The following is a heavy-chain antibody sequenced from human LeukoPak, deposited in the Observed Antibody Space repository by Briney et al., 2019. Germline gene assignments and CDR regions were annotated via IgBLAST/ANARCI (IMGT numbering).Heavy chain of an antibody. J-gene: IGHJ5*02. V-gene: IGHV3-53*04. CDR2: IYSDGTT. CDR3: ASAGYASWFDP. CDR1: GFTFSDYY. Sequence: GGSLRLSCAASGFTFSDYYMSWIRQAPGKGLEWVSTIYSDGTTYYADSVKDRFTISRHNSKNTLYLQMNSLRAEDTAVYYCASAGYASWFDPWGQGTLVTVSS. D-gene: IGHD3-16*01.